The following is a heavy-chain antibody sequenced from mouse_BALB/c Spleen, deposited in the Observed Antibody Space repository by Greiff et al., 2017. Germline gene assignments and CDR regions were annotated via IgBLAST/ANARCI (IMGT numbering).Heavy chain of an antibody. CDR1: GYAFTNYL. CDR3: ARSWYYGAWFAY. J-gene: IGHJ3*01. V-gene: IGHV1-54*01. Sequence: VQLQQSGAELVRPGTSVKVSCKASGYAFTNYLIEWVKQRPGQGLEWIGVINPGSGGTNYNEKFKGKATLTADKSSSTAYMQLSSLTSDDSAVYFCARSWYYGAWFAYWGQGTLVTVSA. D-gene: IGHD1-1*02. CDR2: INPGSGGT.